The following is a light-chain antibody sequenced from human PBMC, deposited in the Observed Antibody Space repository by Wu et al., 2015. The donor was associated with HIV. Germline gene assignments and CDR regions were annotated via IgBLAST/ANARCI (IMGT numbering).Light chain of an antibody. CDR1: QSVSSSY. V-gene: IGKV3-15*01. J-gene: IGKJ1*01. Sequence: EIVLTQSPGTLSLSPGERATLSCRASQSVSSSYLAWYQQKPGQAPRLLIYGASTRATGIPARFSGSGSETEFTLTISSLQSEDFAVYYCQQYNDYRWTFGQGTKV. CDR3: QQYNDYRWT. CDR2: GAS.